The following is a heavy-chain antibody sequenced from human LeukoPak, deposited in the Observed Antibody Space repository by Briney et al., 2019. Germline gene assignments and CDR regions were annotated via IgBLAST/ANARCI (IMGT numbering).Heavy chain of an antibody. CDR2: IYYSGST. J-gene: IGHJ3*02. Sequence: SETLSLTCTVSGGSISSGGYYWSWIRQHPGKGLEWIGYIYYSGSTYYNPSLKSRVTISVDTSKNQFYLKLSSVTDADTAVYYCARMYYYDSSGYYYHAFDIWGQGTMVTVSS. V-gene: IGHV4-31*03. D-gene: IGHD3-22*01. CDR1: GGSISSGGYY. CDR3: ARMYYYDSSGYYYHAFDI.